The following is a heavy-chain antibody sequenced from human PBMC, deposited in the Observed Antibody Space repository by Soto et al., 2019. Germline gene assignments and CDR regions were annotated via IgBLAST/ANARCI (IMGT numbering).Heavy chain of an antibody. J-gene: IGHJ5*02. V-gene: IGHV5-51*01. D-gene: IGHD2-2*02. Sequence: GEFVHVSCPGPGYAFVISCIAWDRRAPRKGPERMGVIYPGKDETIYSQSSQGQVTVSADKSTRTAYPQRVSLRASDSGIYYCARGYTGSAGRFDPWGQGTLVTVSS. CDR2: IYPGKDET. CDR1: GYAFVISC. CDR3: ARGYTGSAGRFDP.